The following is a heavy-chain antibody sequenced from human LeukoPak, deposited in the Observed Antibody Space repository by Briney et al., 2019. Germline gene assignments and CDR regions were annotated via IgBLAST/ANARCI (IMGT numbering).Heavy chain of an antibody. V-gene: IGHV3-23*01. CDR3: AQDIRPGWTGSWIDH. J-gene: IGHJ4*02. CDR1: GFTFDDYT. CDR2: ISGSGFGT. Sequence: GGSLRLSCAASGFTFDDYTVHWVRQAPGKGLEWVSAISGSGFGTYYADSMKGRFTISRDNSKNTLYLQMNSLRTEDTALYYCAQDIRPGWTGSWIDHWGQGTLVTVSS. D-gene: IGHD1-26*01.